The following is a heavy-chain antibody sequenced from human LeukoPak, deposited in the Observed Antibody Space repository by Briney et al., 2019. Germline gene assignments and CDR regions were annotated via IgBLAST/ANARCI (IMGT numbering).Heavy chain of an antibody. V-gene: IGHV3-30*18. D-gene: IGHD6-13*01. CDR3: AKARIASAGSSYFDY. CDR2: ISYDGSNK. J-gene: IGHJ4*02. Sequence: GRSLRLSCAASGFTFSRYGTHWVRQAPGKGLEWVAVISYDGSNKYYADSVKGRFTISRDNSKNTLYLQMNSLRAEDTAVYYCAKARIASAGSSYFDYWGQGTLVTVSS. CDR1: GFTFSRYG.